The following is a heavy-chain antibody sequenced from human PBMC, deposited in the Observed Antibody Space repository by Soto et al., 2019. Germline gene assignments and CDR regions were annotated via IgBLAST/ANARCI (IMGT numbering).Heavy chain of an antibody. CDR2: ISAYNGNT. J-gene: IGHJ4*02. CDR3: ARANRLGYCSSTSCYPSY. V-gene: IGHV1-18*04. CDR1: GYTFTSYG. Sequence: QVQLVQSGAEVKKPGASVKVSCKASGYTFTSYGISWVRQAPGQGLEWMGWISAYNGNTNYAQKLQGRVTMTTDTSTSKAYMELRSLRSDDTAVYYCARANRLGYCSSTSCYPSYWGQGTLVTVSS. D-gene: IGHD2-2*01.